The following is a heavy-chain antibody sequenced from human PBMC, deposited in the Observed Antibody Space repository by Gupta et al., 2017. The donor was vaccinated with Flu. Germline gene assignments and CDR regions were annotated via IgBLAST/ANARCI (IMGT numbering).Heavy chain of an antibody. J-gene: IGHJ4*02. CDR2: IYYTGTT. CDR1: GGSISSRDYY. V-gene: IGHV4-30-4*01. D-gene: IGHD3-10*01. Sequence: QVQLQESGPGLVKPSQTLSLTCTVSGGSISSRDYYWSWIRQPPGKGLEWIAYIYYTGTTYYNPSLRSRITISVDTAKNQFSLKLNSVTAADTAVYYCATTPAQGSYYFDYWGQGTVVTVSS. CDR3: ATTPAQGSYYFDY.